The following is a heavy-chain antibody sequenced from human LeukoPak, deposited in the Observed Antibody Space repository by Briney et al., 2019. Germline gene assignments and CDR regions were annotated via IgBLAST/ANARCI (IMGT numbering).Heavy chain of an antibody. J-gene: IGHJ4*02. CDR1: GGTLSSYS. CDR2: SIPIFGTA. V-gene: IGHV1-69*13. CDR3: ATSWGGYQLLYIFDY. D-gene: IGHD2-2*02. Sequence: SVKIACKNSGGTLSSYSFIWVGQAPGQGLEGMGGSIPIFGTANYAQKFQGRVTITADESTSTAYMELSSLRSEDTAVYYCATSWGGYQLLYIFDYWGQGTLVTVSS.